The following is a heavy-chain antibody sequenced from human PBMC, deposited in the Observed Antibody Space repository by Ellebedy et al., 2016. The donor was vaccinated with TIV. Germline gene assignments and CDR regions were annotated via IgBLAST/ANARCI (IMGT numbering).Heavy chain of an antibody. CDR2: INPNSGAT. J-gene: IGHJ4*02. V-gene: IGHV1-2*02. D-gene: IGHD4-23*01. Sequence: ASVKVSXXASANTFTGYYMHWVRQAPGQGLEWMGWINPNSGATKYAQKFQGRVTMTRDTSISTAYMELSRLRSDDTAVYYCARDFGGNIDYWGQGTLVTVSS. CDR3: ARDFGGNIDY. CDR1: ANTFTGYY.